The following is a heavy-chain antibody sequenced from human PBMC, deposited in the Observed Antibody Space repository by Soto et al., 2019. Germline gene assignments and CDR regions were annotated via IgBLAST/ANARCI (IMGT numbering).Heavy chain of an antibody. CDR2: INHSGST. J-gene: IGHJ6*03. CDR3: ARGMREYSGYGRYYYYYMDV. D-gene: IGHD5-12*01. Sequence: QVQLQQWGAGLLKPSETLSLTCAVYGGSFSGYYWSWIRQPPGKGLEWIGEINHSGSTNYNPSLKSRVTISVDTSKNQFSLKLSSVTAADTAVYYCARGMREYSGYGRYYYYYMDVWGKGTTVTVS. CDR1: GGSFSGYY. V-gene: IGHV4-34*01.